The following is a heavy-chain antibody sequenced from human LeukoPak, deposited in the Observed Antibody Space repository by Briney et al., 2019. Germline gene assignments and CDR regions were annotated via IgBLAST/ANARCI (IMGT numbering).Heavy chain of an antibody. CDR1: GGSISSGSYY. V-gene: IGHV4-61*02. CDR3: ARAQTPHGDYDEYFQH. D-gene: IGHD4-17*01. J-gene: IGHJ1*01. CDR2: IYTSGST. Sequence: PSETLSLTCTVSGGSISSGSYYWSWIRQPAGKGLEWIGRIYTSGSTNYNPSLKSRVTISVDTSKNQFSLKLSSVTAADTAVYYCARAQTPHGDYDEYFQHWGQGTLVTVSS.